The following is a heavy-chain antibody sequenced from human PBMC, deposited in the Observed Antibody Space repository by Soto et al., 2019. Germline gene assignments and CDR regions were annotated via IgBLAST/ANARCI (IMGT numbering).Heavy chain of an antibody. V-gene: IGHV3-23*01. CDR1: GVTFTTNA. CDR2: ISGDDGSG. CDR3: ARIRAAADTYYFDY. Sequence: PGGSLRLSCVASGVTFTTNAMDWVRQAPGKGLEWVSFISGDDGSGNYADSVKGRFTISRDNSKNTVYLQMNSLRVEDTAVYYCARIRAAADTYYFDYWGQGTLVTVSS. J-gene: IGHJ4*02. D-gene: IGHD6-13*01.